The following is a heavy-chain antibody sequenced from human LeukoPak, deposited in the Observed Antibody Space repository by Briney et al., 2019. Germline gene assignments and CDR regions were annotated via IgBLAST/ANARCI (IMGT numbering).Heavy chain of an antibody. CDR3: ARHYQLLHFDF. CDR2: IYYTGST. Sequence: SETLSLTCSVSGYSVSSGYFWSWIRQPPGKGLEWIGYIYYTGSTNYNPSLKSRVTISVDTSKNQFSLKLSSVTAADTAVYYCARHYQLLHFDFWGQGTLVTVSS. CDR1: GYSVSSGYF. J-gene: IGHJ4*02. D-gene: IGHD2-2*01. V-gene: IGHV4-61*01.